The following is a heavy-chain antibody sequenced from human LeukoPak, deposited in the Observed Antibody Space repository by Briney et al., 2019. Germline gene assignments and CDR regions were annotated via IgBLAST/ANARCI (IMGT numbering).Heavy chain of an antibody. CDR3: ARDRPRYCSGGSCYSESYYYYYMDV. V-gene: IGHV4-61*02. D-gene: IGHD2-15*01. Sequence: SETLSLTCTVSVGSISSGSYYWSWIRQPAGKGLEWIGRIYTSGSTNYNPSLKSRVTISVDTSKNQFSLKLSSVTAADTAVYYCARDRPRYCSGGSCYSESYYYYYMDVWGEGTTVTVSS. J-gene: IGHJ6*03. CDR2: IYTSGST. CDR1: VGSISSGSYY.